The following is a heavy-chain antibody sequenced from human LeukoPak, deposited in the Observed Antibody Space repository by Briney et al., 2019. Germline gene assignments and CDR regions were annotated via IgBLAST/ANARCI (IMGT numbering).Heavy chain of an antibody. CDR3: ARNAARDCTSTACWPRWFDP. CDR2: IHYSGIT. Sequence: SETLSLTCTVSGGSISRGDYYWSWIRQPPGKGLEWIAYIHYSGITSYNTSLKSQVTISVDTSKNQFSLKLNSVTAADTAVYYCARNAARDCTSTACWPRWFDPWGQGTLVTVSS. V-gene: IGHV4-30-4*01. J-gene: IGHJ5*02. CDR1: GGSISRGDYY. D-gene: IGHD2-2*01.